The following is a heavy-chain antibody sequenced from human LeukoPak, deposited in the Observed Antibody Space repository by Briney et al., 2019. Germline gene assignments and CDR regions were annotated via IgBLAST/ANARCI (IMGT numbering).Heavy chain of an antibody. V-gene: IGHV3-21*04. CDR1: GFTFSSYS. Sequence: GGSLRLSCAASGFTFSSYSMNWVRQAPGKGLEWVSSISSSSSYIYYADSVKGRFTISRDNAKNSLYLQMNSLRAEDTAVYYCAPHTGAPGAFDYWGQGTLVTVSS. CDR2: ISSSSSYI. D-gene: IGHD1-14*01. CDR3: APHTGAPGAFDY. J-gene: IGHJ4*02.